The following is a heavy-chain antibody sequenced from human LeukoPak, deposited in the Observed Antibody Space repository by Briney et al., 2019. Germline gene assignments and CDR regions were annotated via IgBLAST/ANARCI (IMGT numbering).Heavy chain of an antibody. CDR3: TRDLGYGDYVPVSIDY. CDR1: GYSISSGYY. Sequence: PSETLSLTCTVSGYSISSGYYWGWIRQPPGKGLEWIGSIYHSGSTYYNPSLKSRVTISVDTSKNQFSLKLSSVTAADTAVYYCTRDLGYGDYVPVSIDYWGQGTLVTVSS. D-gene: IGHD4-17*01. V-gene: IGHV4-38-2*02. J-gene: IGHJ4*02. CDR2: IYHSGST.